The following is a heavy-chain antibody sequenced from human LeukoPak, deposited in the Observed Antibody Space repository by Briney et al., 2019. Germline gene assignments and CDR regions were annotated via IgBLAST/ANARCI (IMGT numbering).Heavy chain of an antibody. Sequence: ASVKVSCKASGYTFTGYYMHWVRQAPGQGLEWMGRINPNSGGTNYAQKFQGRVTMTRDTSTSTAYMELSRLRSDDTAVYYCAREKTNYYGSGSHDYWGQGTLVTVSS. J-gene: IGHJ4*02. CDR2: INPNSGGT. CDR3: AREKTNYYGSGSHDY. V-gene: IGHV1-2*06. CDR1: GYTFTGYY. D-gene: IGHD3-10*01.